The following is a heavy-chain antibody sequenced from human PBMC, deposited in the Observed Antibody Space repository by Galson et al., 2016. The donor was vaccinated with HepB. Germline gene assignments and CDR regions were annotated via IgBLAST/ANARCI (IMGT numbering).Heavy chain of an antibody. CDR1: GFDFSIFP. J-gene: IGHJ4*02. D-gene: IGHD1-26*01. CDR3: ARDDFSWDLLPGLEY. Sequence: SLRLSCAASGFDFSIFPMHWVRQAPGKGLEWVAAIWSDESKKYYADSVKGRFTISRDNSKDTLYLQMSSLRADDTAVYFCARDDFSWDLLPGLEYWGQGTLVTVSS. CDR2: IWSDESKK. V-gene: IGHV3-30*04.